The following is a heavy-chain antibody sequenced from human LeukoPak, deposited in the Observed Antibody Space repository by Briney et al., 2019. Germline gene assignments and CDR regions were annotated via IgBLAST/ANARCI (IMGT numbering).Heavy chain of an antibody. Sequence: PSETLSLTCAVYGGSFSGYYWSWIRQPPGKGLEWIGYIYTSGSTNYNPSLKSRVTISVDTSKNQFSLKLSSVTAADTAVYYCARLRSSSEFDYWGQGTLVTVSS. CDR3: ARLRSSSEFDY. J-gene: IGHJ4*02. D-gene: IGHD6-6*01. CDR1: GGSFSGYY. CDR2: IYTSGST. V-gene: IGHV4-4*09.